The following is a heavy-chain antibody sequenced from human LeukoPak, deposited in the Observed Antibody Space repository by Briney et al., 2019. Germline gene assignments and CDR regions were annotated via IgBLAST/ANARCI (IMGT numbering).Heavy chain of an antibody. CDR1: GGSISSYY. CDR2: IYYSGST. Sequence: SETLSLTCTVSGGSISSYYWSWLRQPPGKGLEWIGYIYYSGSTNYNPSLKSRVTISVDTSKNQFSLKLSSVTAADTAVYYCASYSYYYDSSGYFDYWGQGTLVTVS. CDR3: ASYSYYYDSSGYFDY. V-gene: IGHV4-59*01. D-gene: IGHD3-22*01. J-gene: IGHJ4*02.